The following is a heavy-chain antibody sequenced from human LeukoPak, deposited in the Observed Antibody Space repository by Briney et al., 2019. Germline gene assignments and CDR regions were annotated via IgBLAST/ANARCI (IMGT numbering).Heavy chain of an antibody. CDR1: GFTFSTSG. D-gene: IGHD3-16*01. CDR3: AKSWGGPHTIDE. Sequence: GGSLRLSCAASGFTFSTSGIHWVRQAPGKGLEWVAVISYDGSNKFFADSVKGRFTMSRDNSKNTVYLQMNPLRAEDAGVYYCAKSWGGPHTIDEWGQGTPVTVSS. V-gene: IGHV3-30*18. J-gene: IGHJ4*02. CDR2: ISYDGSNK.